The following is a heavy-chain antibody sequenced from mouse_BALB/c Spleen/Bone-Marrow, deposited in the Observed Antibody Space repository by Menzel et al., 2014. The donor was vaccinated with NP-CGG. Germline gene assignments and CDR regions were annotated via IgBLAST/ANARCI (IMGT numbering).Heavy chain of an antibody. D-gene: IGHD1-1*01. CDR2: ISGGGSYT. J-gene: IGHJ2*01. V-gene: IGHV5-9-2*01. CDR1: GFTFSSYG. CDR3: ARQYGSSYFDY. Sequence: EVMLVESGGGLVKPGGSLKLSCAASGFTFSSYGMSWVRQTPEKRLEWVATISGGGSYTYYPDNVKGRFTISRDNAKNNLYLQMSSLRSEDTALYYCARQYGSSYFDYWGQGTTLTVSS.